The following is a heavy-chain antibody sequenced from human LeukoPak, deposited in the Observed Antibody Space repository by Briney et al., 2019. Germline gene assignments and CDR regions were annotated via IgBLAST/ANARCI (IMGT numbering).Heavy chain of an antibody. CDR3: AKGQVFQCDY. V-gene: IGHV3-23*01. Sequence: GGSLRLSCAASGFTFNSYAMIWVRQAPGKGLEWVSGISGSGGDTHYAESVKGRFTISRDNSKNTLYLQMNSLRAEDTAVYYCAKGQVFQCDYWGQGTLVTVSS. D-gene: IGHD2/OR15-2a*01. CDR2: ISGSGGDT. CDR1: GFTFNSYA. J-gene: IGHJ4*02.